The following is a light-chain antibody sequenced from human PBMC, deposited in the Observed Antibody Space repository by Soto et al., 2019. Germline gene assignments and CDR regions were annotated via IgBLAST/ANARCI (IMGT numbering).Light chain of an antibody. CDR1: QSVSSSSY. J-gene: IGKJ3*01. CDR2: GAS. V-gene: IGKV3-20*01. CDR3: QQYVSSPRGFT. Sequence: EIVLTQSPGTLSLSPGERATLSCRASQSVSSSSYLSWYQQNPGQAPRLLIYGASNRATGVPDRFSGSGSGTEFTRRISRLAHEDFAMYYYQQYVSSPRGFTFGRGTKVDIK.